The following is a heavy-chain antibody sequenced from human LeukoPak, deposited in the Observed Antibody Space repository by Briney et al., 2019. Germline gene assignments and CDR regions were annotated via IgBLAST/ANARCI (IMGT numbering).Heavy chain of an antibody. J-gene: IGHJ4*02. D-gene: IGHD4-17*01. Sequence: PGGSLRLSCAASGFIFSSYWMSWVRQAPGKGLEWVSYISSSGSTIYYADSVKGRFTISRDNAKNSLYLQMNSLRAEDTAVYYCARSSDYGDDVGYWGQGTLVTVSS. CDR3: ARSSDYGDDVGY. CDR1: GFIFSSYW. V-gene: IGHV3-48*04. CDR2: ISSSGSTI.